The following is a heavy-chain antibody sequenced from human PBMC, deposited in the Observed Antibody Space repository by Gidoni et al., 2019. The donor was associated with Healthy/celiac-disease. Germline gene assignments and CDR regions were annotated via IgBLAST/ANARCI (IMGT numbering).Heavy chain of an antibody. J-gene: IGHJ6*02. CDR2: IYHSGST. D-gene: IGHD3-10*01. Sequence: QVQLQESGPGLVKPSGTLSLTCTVSGGSISSSNWWHWVRQPPGKGLEWIGEIYHSGSTNYNPSLKSRVTLSVDKSKNQFSLKLSSVTAADTAVYYCARINVLLWFGELYAYYYYGMDVWGQGTTVTVSS. CDR1: GGSISSSNW. V-gene: IGHV4-4*02. CDR3: ARINVLLWFGELYAYYYYGMDV.